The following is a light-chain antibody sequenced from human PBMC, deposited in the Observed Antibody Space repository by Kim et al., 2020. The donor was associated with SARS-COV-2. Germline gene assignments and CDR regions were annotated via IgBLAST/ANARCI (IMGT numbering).Light chain of an antibody. CDR2: GAT. J-gene: IGKJ3*01. V-gene: IGKV1-33*01. Sequence: SLGDRVTITCQASHDISNYLNWYQQKPEKAPKLLISGATNLEAGVPSRFGGSGSGRHFTFTISSLQPDDIATYYCQQYDDLPFTFGPGTKVDIK. CDR1: HDISNY. CDR3: QQYDDLPFT.